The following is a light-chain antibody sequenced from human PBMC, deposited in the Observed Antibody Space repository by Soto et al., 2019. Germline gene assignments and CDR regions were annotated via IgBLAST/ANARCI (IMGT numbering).Light chain of an antibody. CDR2: GAS. V-gene: IGKV3-15*01. CDR1: QSVSSN. Sequence: EIVMTQSPATLSVSPGERATLSCRASQSVSSNLAWYQQKPGQAPRLLIYGASTRATGIPARFSGSGSGTDFTLTISSLQSEDFAVYYCQQYNNWPQTFGKGTKVEIK. J-gene: IGKJ1*01. CDR3: QQYNNWPQT.